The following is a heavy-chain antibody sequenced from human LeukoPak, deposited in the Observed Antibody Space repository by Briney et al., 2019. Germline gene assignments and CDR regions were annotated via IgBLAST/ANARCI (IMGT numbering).Heavy chain of an antibody. D-gene: IGHD3-10*01. CDR1: GGSISSGGYS. Sequence: PSETLSLTCAVSGGSISSGGYSWSWIRQPPGKGLEWIGYIYHSGSTYYNPSLKSRVTISVDRSKNQFSLKLSSVTAADTAVYYCARDRGSGSYYGYYYGMDVWGQGTTVTVSS. V-gene: IGHV4-30-2*01. J-gene: IGHJ6*02. CDR2: IYHSGST. CDR3: ARDRGSGSYYGYYYGMDV.